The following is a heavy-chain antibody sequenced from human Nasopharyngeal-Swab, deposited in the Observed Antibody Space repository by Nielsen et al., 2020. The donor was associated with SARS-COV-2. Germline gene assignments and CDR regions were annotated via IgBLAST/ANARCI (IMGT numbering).Heavy chain of an antibody. D-gene: IGHD1-26*01. V-gene: IGHV3-74*01. J-gene: IGHJ3*02. Sequence: GGSLRLSCAASGFTFSSYWMHWVRQAPGKGLVGVSRINSDGSSTSYADSVKGRFTISRDNAKNTLYLQMNSLRAEDTAVYYCVGSGSYYGGAFDIWGQGTMVTVSS. CDR1: GFTFSSYW. CDR2: INSDGSST. CDR3: VGSGSYYGGAFDI.